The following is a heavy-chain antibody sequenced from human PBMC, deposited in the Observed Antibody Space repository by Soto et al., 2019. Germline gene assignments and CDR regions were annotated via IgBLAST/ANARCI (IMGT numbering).Heavy chain of an antibody. V-gene: IGHV3-23*01. CDR3: AKDSLERTPGILYFDY. J-gene: IGHJ4*02. Sequence: RGSLRLSCAASGFTFSSYAMSWVRQAPGKGLEWVSAISGSGGSTYYADSVKGRFTISRENSKNTLYLQMNSLRAEDTAVYYCAKDSLERTPGILYFDYWGQGTLVTVSS. CDR1: GFTFSSYA. CDR2: ISGSGGST. D-gene: IGHD1-1*01.